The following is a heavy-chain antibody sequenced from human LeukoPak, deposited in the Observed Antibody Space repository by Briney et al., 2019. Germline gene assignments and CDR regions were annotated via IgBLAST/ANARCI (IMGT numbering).Heavy chain of an antibody. D-gene: IGHD6-13*01. Sequence: PGGSLRLSCAASGFTFDDYAMHWVRQAPGKGLEWVSLISGDGGSTYYADSVKGRFTISRDNSKNSLYLQMNSLRTEDTALYYCAKPWTGYSSSWYSYYFDYWGQGTLVTVSS. CDR1: GFTFDDYA. CDR2: ISGDGGST. CDR3: AKPWTGYSSSWYSYYFDY. J-gene: IGHJ4*02. V-gene: IGHV3-43*02.